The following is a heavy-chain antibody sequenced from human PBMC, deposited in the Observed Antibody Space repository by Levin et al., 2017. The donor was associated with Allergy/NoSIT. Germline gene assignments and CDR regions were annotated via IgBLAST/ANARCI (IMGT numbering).Heavy chain of an antibody. V-gene: IGHV3-30*18. Sequence: QPGGSLRLSCAASGFTFSSYGMHWVRQAPGKGLEWVAVISYDGSNKYYADSVKGRFTISRDNSKNTLYLQMNSLRAEDTAVYYCAKSGPQVGARRWEYYFDYWGQGTLVTVSS. CDR3: AKSGPQVGARRWEYYFDY. CDR1: GFTFSSYG. J-gene: IGHJ4*02. D-gene: IGHD6-6*01. CDR2: ISYDGSNK.